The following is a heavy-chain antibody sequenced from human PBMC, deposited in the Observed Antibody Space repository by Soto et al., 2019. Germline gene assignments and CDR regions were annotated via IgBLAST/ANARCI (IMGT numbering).Heavy chain of an antibody. J-gene: IGHJ4*02. CDR1: GFTFSSYG. Sequence: GGSLRLSCAASGFTFSSYGMHWVRQAPGKGLEWVAVISYDGSNKYYADSVKGRFTISRDDSKNTLYLQMNSLRAEDTAVYYCATGDLRGYSYGLGVDYWGQGTLVTVSS. CDR3: ATGDLRGYSYGLGVDY. CDR2: ISYDGSNK. V-gene: IGHV3-30*03. D-gene: IGHD5-18*01.